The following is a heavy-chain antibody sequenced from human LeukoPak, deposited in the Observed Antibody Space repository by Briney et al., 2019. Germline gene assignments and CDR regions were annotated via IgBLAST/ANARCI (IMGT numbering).Heavy chain of an antibody. J-gene: IGHJ4*02. CDR1: GGTFSSYA. CDR3: ARSFTYYYDSSGYYSLDY. V-gene: IGHV1-69*01. D-gene: IGHD3-22*01. Sequence: SVKVSCKASGGTFSSYAISWVRQAPGQGLEWMGGIIPIFGTANYAQKFQGRVTITADESTSTAYMELSSLRSEDTAVYYCARSFTYYYDSSGYYSLDYWGQGTLVTVPS. CDR2: IIPIFGTA.